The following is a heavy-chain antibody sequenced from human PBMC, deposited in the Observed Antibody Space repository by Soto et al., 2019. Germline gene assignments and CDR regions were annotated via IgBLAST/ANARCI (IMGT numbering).Heavy chain of an antibody. Sequence: GGSLRLSCAASGFTFSSYSMNWVRQAPGKGLEWVSYISSSSSTIYYADSVKGRFTISRDNASNSLYLQMNSLGDEDTAVYYCAREAVRPHFDHWGQGTLVTVSS. CDR2: ISSSSSTI. J-gene: IGHJ4*02. V-gene: IGHV3-48*02. CDR3: AREAVRPHFDH. CDR1: GFTFSSYS. D-gene: IGHD6-25*01.